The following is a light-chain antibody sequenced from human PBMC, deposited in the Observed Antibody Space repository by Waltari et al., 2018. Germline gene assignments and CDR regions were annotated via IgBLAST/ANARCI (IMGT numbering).Light chain of an antibody. V-gene: IGKV3-11*01. J-gene: IGKJ3*01. CDR3: QQRSNVLFA. CDR2: DAS. Sequence: EVVLTQSPATLSLSPGERAPLSCRASQSVSSFLAWSQQKPGQAPRLLIYDASNRATGIPARFSGSGSGTDFTLTISSLEPEDFAVYYCQQRSNVLFAFGPGTKVDFK. CDR1: QSVSSF.